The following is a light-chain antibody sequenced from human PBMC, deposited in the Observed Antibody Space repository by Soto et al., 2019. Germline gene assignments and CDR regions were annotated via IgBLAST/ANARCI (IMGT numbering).Light chain of an antibody. Sequence: IQMTQSPSSVSASVGDRVILTCRASQRISSWLAWYHQRPGKAPKLLIYATSTLETGVPSRFSGSGSGRDFTLTLSSLQPEDLGTYFCQQANSVPWTFGQGTKVEVK. CDR2: ATS. CDR1: QRISSW. CDR3: QQANSVPWT. J-gene: IGKJ1*01. V-gene: IGKV1-12*01.